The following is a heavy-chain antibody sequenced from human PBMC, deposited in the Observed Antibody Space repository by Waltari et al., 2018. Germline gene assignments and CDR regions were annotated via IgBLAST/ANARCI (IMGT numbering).Heavy chain of an antibody. CDR2: INPNSGGT. Sequence: QVQLVQSGAEVKKPGASVRVSCKASGYTFTGYYMHWVRQAPGQGLEWMGWINPNSGGTNYAQKFQGRVTMTRDTSISTAYMELSRLRSDDTAVYYCARDAGYCSGGSCYSVYWGQGTLVTVSS. V-gene: IGHV1-2*02. CDR1: GYTFTGYY. D-gene: IGHD2-15*01. J-gene: IGHJ4*02. CDR3: ARDAGYCSGGSCYSVY.